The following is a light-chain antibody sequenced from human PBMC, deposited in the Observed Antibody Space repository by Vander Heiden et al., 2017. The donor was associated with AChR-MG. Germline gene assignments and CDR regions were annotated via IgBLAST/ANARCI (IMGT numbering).Light chain of an antibody. J-gene: IGKJ1*01. CDR1: QRVSSH. CDR3: QQRINWPPS. V-gene: IGKV3-11*01. Sequence: EIVLTQSPATLSLSPGERATLFCRASQRVSSHLAWDQQKPGQAPRLLIYDASNRATGIPARFSGSGSGTDFTLTISSLEPEDFAIYYCQQRINWPPSFGQGTKVEIK. CDR2: DAS.